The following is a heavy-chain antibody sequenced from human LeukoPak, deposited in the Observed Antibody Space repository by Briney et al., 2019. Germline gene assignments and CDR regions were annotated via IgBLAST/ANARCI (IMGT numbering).Heavy chain of an antibody. CDR1: GYIFTGYY. Sequence: ASVKVSCKASGYIFTGYYMHWARQAPGQGLEWMGWINPNSRVTNYAQKFQGRVTMTRDTSISTAYMELSRLRSDDTAVYYCARAWGTTVTTFFDYWGQGTLVTVSS. CDR3: ARAWGTTVTTFFDY. CDR2: INPNSRVT. D-gene: IGHD4-17*01. V-gene: IGHV1-2*02. J-gene: IGHJ4*02.